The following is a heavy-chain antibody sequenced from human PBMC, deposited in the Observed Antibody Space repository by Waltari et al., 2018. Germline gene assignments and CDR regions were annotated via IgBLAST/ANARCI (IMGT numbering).Heavy chain of an antibody. D-gene: IGHD3-22*01. Sequence: EVQLVESGGGLVQPGQSLSLSCAASGFPFSTYSMNWVHQAPGKGLEWVSYISGSSSTIYYAGSVKGRFTISRDNAKNSLFLQMNSLRAEDTAVYYCARDAYYSDSSGYHFDYWGQGTLVTVSS. CDR3: ARDAYYSDSSGYHFDY. V-gene: IGHV3-48*04. CDR2: ISGSSSTI. J-gene: IGHJ4*02. CDR1: GFPFSTYS.